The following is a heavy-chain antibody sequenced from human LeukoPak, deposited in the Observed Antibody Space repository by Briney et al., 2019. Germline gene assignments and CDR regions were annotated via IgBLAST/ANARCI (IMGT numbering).Heavy chain of an antibody. D-gene: IGHD4-17*01. Sequence: PSETLSLTCTVSGGSINSYYWRWIRQPPGKGLEWIGYIYYSGSTNYNPSLKSRVTISVDTSKNQFSLNLSSVTAADTAVYYCARNPTTVTTWYYYMDVWGKGTTVTVSS. CDR1: GGSINSYY. V-gene: IGHV4-59*01. J-gene: IGHJ6*03. CDR2: IYYSGST. CDR3: ARNPTTVTTWYYYMDV.